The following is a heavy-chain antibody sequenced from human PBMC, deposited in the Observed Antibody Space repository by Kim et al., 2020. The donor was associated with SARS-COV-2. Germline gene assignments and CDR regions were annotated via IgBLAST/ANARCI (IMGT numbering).Heavy chain of an antibody. J-gene: IGHJ3*02. CDR1: GYTFTYRY. CDR2: ITPFNGNT. V-gene: IGHV1-45*02. CDR3: TSHGGAAVLRDVFDI. D-gene: IGHD6-13*01. Sequence: SVKVSCKASGYTFTYRYLHWVRQAPGQAPEWMGWITPFNGNTNYAHKFQDRVTITGDRSMSTAYMELSSLTSEDTAMYYCTSHGGAAVLRDVFDIWGQGTMVTVSS.